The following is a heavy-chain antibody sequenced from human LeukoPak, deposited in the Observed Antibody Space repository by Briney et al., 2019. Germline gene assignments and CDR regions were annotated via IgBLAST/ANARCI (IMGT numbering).Heavy chain of an antibody. Sequence: PSETLSLTCTVSGGSISSDYWSWIRQPPGKGLEWIGYISYSGRTYYNPSLKSRVTISVDTSKNQFSLKLSSVTAADTAVYYCARVDIAVAGTVDYWGQGTLVTVSS. CDR3: ARVDIAVAGTVDY. D-gene: IGHD6-19*01. CDR2: ISYSGRT. CDR1: GGSISSDY. J-gene: IGHJ4*02. V-gene: IGHV4-59*12.